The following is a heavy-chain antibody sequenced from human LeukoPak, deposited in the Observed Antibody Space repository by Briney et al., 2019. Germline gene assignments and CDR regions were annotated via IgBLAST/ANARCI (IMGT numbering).Heavy chain of an antibody. V-gene: IGHV4-39*01. CDR2: ISYGGSS. CDR1: GCSISSNTYY. J-gene: IGHJ4*02. CDR3: ARHGYYYSSGPLFDS. D-gene: IGHD3-10*01. Sequence: SETLSLTCTFSGCSISSNTYYWAWIRQAPGKGLEWLVTISYGGSSYYNPSLNARATISVDTSNNQFFLNLPSVTATDTALYYCARHGYYYSSGPLFDSWGQGTLVTVSA.